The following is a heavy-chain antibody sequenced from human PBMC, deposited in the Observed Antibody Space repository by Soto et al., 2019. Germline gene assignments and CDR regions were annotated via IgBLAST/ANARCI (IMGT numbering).Heavy chain of an antibody. J-gene: IGHJ2*01. Sequence: QVQLQQWGAGPLRPLETLSLTCGVSGGSFSGHYWAWIRQSPGKGLEWIGEINDRGSIKYNPSLKSRVSISVDTSRNHYSLNLRSVTAADTAVYYCARESHDILTGPPWVWYFDLWGRGTLVTVSS. CDR1: GGSFSGHY. CDR2: INDRGSI. V-gene: IGHV4-34*01. D-gene: IGHD3-9*01. CDR3: ARESHDILTGPPWVWYFDL.